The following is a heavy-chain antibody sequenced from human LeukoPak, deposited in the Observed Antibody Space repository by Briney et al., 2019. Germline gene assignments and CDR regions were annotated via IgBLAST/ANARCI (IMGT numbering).Heavy chain of an antibody. Sequence: PSETLSLTCTVSGGSISSYYWSWIRQPPGKGLEWIGYIYYSGSTNYNPSLKSRVTISVDTSKNQFSLKLSSVTAADTALYYCARASPVDTATGQNAYYYYYMDVWGKGTTVTVSS. CDR1: GGSISSYY. D-gene: IGHD5-18*01. J-gene: IGHJ6*03. V-gene: IGHV4-59*01. CDR3: ARASPVDTATGQNAYYYYYMDV. CDR2: IYYSGST.